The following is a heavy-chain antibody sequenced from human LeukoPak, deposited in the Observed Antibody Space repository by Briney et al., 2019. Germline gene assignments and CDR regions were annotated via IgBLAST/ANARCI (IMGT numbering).Heavy chain of an antibody. CDR1: GIRFNDYW. Sequence: SGGSLRLSCTVSGIRFNDYWMSWVRQAPGKGLEWVANIKEDGGEMYYVDSVKGRFTISRDNSKNTLYLQMNSLRAEDTAIYYCARDERLLSFLKWGQGTLVTVSS. CDR3: ARDERLLSFLK. V-gene: IGHV3-7*03. CDR2: IKEDGGEM. J-gene: IGHJ4*02. D-gene: IGHD3-3*01.